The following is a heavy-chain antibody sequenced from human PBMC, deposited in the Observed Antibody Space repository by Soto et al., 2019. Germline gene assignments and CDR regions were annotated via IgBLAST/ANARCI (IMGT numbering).Heavy chain of an antibody. CDR3: ARDPKTSGGQHWAFNYFDS. D-gene: IGHD7-27*01. Sequence: QVQLVQSGAEVKKPGASVKVSCEASGYTFIDYYMHWVRQAPGQGFEWMGRISPKSGGTNYAQKFQGRVTMTWDTSLNTAYMELSSLMSEDAAVYYCARDPKTSGGQHWAFNYFDSWGQGTLVTVSS. V-gene: IGHV1-2*02. CDR2: ISPKSGGT. CDR1: GYTFIDYY. J-gene: IGHJ4*02.